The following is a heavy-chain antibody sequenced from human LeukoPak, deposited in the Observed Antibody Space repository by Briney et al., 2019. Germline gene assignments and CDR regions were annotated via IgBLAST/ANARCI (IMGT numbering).Heavy chain of an antibody. CDR1: GYTFTSYD. V-gene: IGHV1-8*03. CDR2: MNPNSGNT. D-gene: IGHD2-2*02. Sequence: GASVKVSCKASGYTFTSYDINWVRQATGQGLEWMGWMNPNSGNTGYAQKFQGRVTITRNTSISTAYMELSSLRSEDTAVYYCARGGIVVVPAAIGDYNWLDPWGQGTLVTVSS. J-gene: IGHJ5*02. CDR3: ARGGIVVVPAAIGDYNWLDP.